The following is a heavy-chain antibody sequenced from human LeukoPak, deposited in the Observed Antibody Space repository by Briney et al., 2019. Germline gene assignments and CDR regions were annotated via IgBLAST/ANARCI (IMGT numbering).Heavy chain of an antibody. CDR1: GFTFSSYG. CDR2: ISYDGSNK. J-gene: IGHJ4*02. Sequence: GGSLRPSCAASGFTFSSYGMHWVRQAPGKGLEWVAVISYDGSNKYYADSVKGRFTISRDNSKNTLYLQMNSLRAEDTAVYYCAKEGYSYGHFDYWGQGTLVTVSS. V-gene: IGHV3-30*18. CDR3: AKEGYSYGHFDY. D-gene: IGHD5-18*01.